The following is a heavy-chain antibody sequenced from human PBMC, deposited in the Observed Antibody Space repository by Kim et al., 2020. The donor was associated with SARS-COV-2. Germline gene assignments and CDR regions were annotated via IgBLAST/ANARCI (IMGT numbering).Heavy chain of an antibody. J-gene: IGHJ5*02. D-gene: IGHD6-19*01. CDR3: ARGAVASLNWFDP. Sequence: YAACVKGPFTISRDNSKNTLYLQMSSLRAEDTAVYYCARGAVASLNWFDPWGQGTLVTVSS. V-gene: IGHV3-33*01.